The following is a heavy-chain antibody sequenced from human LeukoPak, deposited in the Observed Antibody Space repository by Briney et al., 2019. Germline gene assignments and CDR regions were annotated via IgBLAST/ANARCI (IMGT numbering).Heavy chain of an antibody. Sequence: QPGGSLRLSCAASGFTFSTYEMNWVRQAPGKGLVWVSYIHTSGSIIYYADSVKGRFTISRDNAKNSLYLQMSSLRVEDTAVYYCARDPPGTVSFDYWGQGTLVTVSS. J-gene: IGHJ4*02. CDR1: GFTFSTYE. D-gene: IGHD3/OR15-3a*01. CDR3: ARDPPGTVSFDY. CDR2: IHTSGSII. V-gene: IGHV3-48*03.